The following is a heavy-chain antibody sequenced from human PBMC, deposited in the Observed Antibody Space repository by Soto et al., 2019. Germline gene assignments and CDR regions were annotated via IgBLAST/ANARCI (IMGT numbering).Heavy chain of an antibody. J-gene: IGHJ4*02. CDR1: GYTFTGYY. CDR3: ARALSSELLVDY. D-gene: IGHD1-26*01. Sequence: ASVKVSCKASGYTFTGYYMHWVRQAPGQGLEWMGWINPNSGGTNYAQKFQGWVTMTRDTSINTAYMELSRLRSDDTAVYYCARALSSELLVDYWGQGTLVTVSS. CDR2: INPNSGGT. V-gene: IGHV1-2*04.